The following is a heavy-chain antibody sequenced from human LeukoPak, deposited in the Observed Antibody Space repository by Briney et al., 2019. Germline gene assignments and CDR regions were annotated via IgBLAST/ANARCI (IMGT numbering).Heavy chain of an antibody. CDR3: AHCSILRDYSNYGENWFDP. CDR2: IYWDDDK. J-gene: IGHJ5*02. D-gene: IGHD4-11*01. Sequence: SGPTLVNPPQTLTLTCTFSGFSLSTSGVGVGWIRQPPGKALEWLALIYWDDDKRYSPSLKSRLTITKDTSKNQVVLTMTNMDPVDTATYYCAHCSILRDYSNYGENWFDPWGQGTLVTVSS. CDR1: GFSLSTSGVG. V-gene: IGHV2-5*02.